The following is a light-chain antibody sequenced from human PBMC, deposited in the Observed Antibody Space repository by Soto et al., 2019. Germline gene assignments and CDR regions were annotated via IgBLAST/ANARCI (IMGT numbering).Light chain of an antibody. J-gene: IGKJ3*01. CDR3: QQRSNWPPVFT. CDR1: QSVSSY. CDR2: DAS. Sequence: EIVLTQSPATLSLSPGERATLSCRASQSVSSYLAWYQQKPGQAPRLLIYDASNRATGIPARFSGSGSGTDFTLTXSSLEPEDFAVYYCQQRSNWPPVFTFGXGXXXXI. V-gene: IGKV3-11*01.